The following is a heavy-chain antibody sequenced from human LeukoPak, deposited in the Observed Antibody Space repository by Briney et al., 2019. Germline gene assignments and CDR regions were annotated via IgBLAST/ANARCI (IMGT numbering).Heavy chain of an antibody. CDR2: ISSSSSYI. CDR1: GFTFSSYS. CDR3: ATRSTYGSGSYYIDY. J-gene: IGHJ4*02. D-gene: IGHD3-10*01. Sequence: GGSLRLSCAASGFTFSSYSMNWVRQAPGKGLEWVSSISSSSSYIYYADSVKGRFTISRDNAKNSLYLQMNSLRAEDTAVYYCATRSTYGSGSYYIDYWGQGTLVTVSS. V-gene: IGHV3-21*01.